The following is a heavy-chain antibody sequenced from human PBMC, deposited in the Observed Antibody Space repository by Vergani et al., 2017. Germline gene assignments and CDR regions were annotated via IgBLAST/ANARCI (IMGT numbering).Heavy chain of an antibody. Sequence: QLQLQESGPGLVKPSETLSLTCTVSGGSISSSSYYWGWIRQPPGKGLEWIGSIYYSGSTYYNPSLKSRVTISVDTSKNQFSLKLSSVTAADTAEYYCARARRGYSYGYPGDLPFPAGIFDYWGQGTLVTVSS. CDR3: ARARRGYSYGYPGDLPFPAGIFDY. CDR1: GGSISSSSYY. J-gene: IGHJ4*02. CDR2: IYYSGST. D-gene: IGHD5-18*01. V-gene: IGHV4-39*01.